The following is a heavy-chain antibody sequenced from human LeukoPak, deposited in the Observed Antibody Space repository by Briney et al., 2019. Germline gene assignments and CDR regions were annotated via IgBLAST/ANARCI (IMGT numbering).Heavy chain of an antibody. CDR1: GGSINSHY. CDR3: VRRDTGWNYFDY. J-gene: IGHJ4*02. D-gene: IGHD6-19*01. CDR2: IYSTGKN. Sequence: SETLSLTCAVSGGSINSHYWGWIRQPPGKGLQWIGDIYSTGKNNYNPSLKSRVTVSLDTSKSHLSLNLTSVLAADTAIYYCVRRDTGWNYFDYWGQGILVTVSS. V-gene: IGHV4-4*08.